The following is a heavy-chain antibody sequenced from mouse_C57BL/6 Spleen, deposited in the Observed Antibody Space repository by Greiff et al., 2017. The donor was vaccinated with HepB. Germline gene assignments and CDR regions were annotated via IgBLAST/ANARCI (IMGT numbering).Heavy chain of an antibody. CDR2: IDPSDSET. CDR1: GYTFTSYW. Sequence: QVQLQQPGAELVRPGSSVKLSCKASGYTFTSYWMHWVKQRPIQGLEWIGNIDPSDSETHYNQKFKDKATLTVDKSSSTAYMQLSSLTSEDSAVYYCARVEGIDGYGDYFDYWGQGTTLTVSS. V-gene: IGHV1-52*01. D-gene: IGHD2-2*01. J-gene: IGHJ2*01. CDR3: ARVEGIDGYGDYFDY.